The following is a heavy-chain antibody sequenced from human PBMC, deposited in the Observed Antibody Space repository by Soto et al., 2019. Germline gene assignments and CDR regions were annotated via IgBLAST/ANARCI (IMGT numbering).Heavy chain of an antibody. J-gene: IGHJ5*02. CDR1: GFSFSSYA. V-gene: IGHV3-23*01. CDR2: ISGSGGST. CDR3: AKDMVRGVIRGGPEFWFDP. D-gene: IGHD3-10*01. Sequence: PGGSLRLSCAASGFSFSSYAMSWVRQAPGKGLEWVSAISGSGGSTYYADYVKGRFTISRDNSKNTLYLQMNSLRAEDTAVYYCAKDMVRGVIRGGPEFWFDPWGQGTLVTVSS.